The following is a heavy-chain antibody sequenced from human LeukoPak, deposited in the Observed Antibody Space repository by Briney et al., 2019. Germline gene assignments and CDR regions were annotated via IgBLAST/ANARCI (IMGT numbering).Heavy chain of an antibody. CDR2: ISYDGNNK. CDR1: GFTFSSYA. V-gene: IGHV3-30*04. J-gene: IGHJ2*01. D-gene: IGHD2-2*01. Sequence: GRSLRLSCAASGFTFSSYAMHWVRQAPGKGLEGVAVISYDGNNKFYADSVKGRFTISRDNSNNTLYLQMNSLRAEDTAVYYCARGASRGYCTSTSCLYWYFDLWGRGTLVTVSS. CDR3: ARGASRGYCTSTSCLYWYFDL.